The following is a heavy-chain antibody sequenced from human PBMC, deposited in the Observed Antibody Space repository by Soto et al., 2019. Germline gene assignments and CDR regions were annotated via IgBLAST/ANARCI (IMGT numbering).Heavy chain of an antibody. Sequence: ASVKVSCKASGDTFSGYSISWVRQAPGQGLEWMGGIVPILGTTVYAPRLQGRVTITADGPTSTSYMELSGLTFEDTAVYYCAANSLGGGSQGDVWGQGTTVTVS. CDR3: AANSLGGGSQGDV. CDR2: IVPILGTT. J-gene: IGHJ6*02. CDR1: GDTFSGYS. V-gene: IGHV1-69*13. D-gene: IGHD3-10*01.